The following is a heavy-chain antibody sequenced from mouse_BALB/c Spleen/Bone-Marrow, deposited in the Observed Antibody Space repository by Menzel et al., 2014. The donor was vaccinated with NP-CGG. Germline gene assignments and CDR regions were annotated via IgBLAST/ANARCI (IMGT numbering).Heavy chain of an antibody. CDR2: IDPANGNT. J-gene: IGHJ3*01. Sequence: VQLQQSGAELVKPGASVKLSCTASGFNIKDTYMHWVKQRPEQGLEWIGRIDPANGNTKYDPKFQGKATITADTSSNTASLQISSLTSEDTAVYYCAFYYYGSSLFAYWGQGTLVTVSA. D-gene: IGHD1-1*01. CDR1: GFNIKDTY. CDR3: AFYYYGSSLFAY. V-gene: IGHV14-3*02.